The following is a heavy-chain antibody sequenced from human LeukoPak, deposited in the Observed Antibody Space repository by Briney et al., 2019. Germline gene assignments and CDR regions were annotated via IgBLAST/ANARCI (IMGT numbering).Heavy chain of an antibody. V-gene: IGHV3-7*01. J-gene: IGHJ4*02. D-gene: IGHD2-15*01. CDR1: GFTFSSYW. Sequence: GGSLILSCAASGFTFSSYWMTWVRQAPGKGLEWVANIKEDGSEKYYVDSVKGRFTISRDNAKNSLFLQMNSLRGEDTAVFYCARGLLSNIYWGQGTLVTVSS. CDR3: ARGLLSNIY. CDR2: IKEDGSEK.